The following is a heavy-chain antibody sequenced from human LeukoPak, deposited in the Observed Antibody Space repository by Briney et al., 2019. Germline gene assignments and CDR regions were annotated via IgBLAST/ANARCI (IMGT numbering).Heavy chain of an antibody. CDR3: ARANGMDV. V-gene: IGHV3-30-3*01. J-gene: IGHJ6*02. Sequence: GRSLRLSCVASGFTFTTYAMHWVRQAPGKGLEWVAVISSDGSDQYYADSVRGRFTISRDNAKKSLYLQMNSLRDEDTAVYYCARANGMDVWAKGPRSPSP. CDR1: GFTFTTYA. CDR2: ISSDGSDQ.